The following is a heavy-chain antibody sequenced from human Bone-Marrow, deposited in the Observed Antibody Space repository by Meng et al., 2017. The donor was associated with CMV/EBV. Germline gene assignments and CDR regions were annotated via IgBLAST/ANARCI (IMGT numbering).Heavy chain of an antibody. V-gene: IGHV1-3*02. CDR2: SNAGNGNT. D-gene: IGHD6-19*01. J-gene: IGHJ4*02. Sequence: GESLKISCKASGYTFTSYAMHWVRQAPGQRLEWMGWSNAGNGNTKYSQEFQGRVTITADKSTSTAYMELSSLRSEDTAVYYCAREAPRSSGFDYWGQGTLVTVSS. CDR1: GYTFTSYA. CDR3: AREAPRSSGFDY.